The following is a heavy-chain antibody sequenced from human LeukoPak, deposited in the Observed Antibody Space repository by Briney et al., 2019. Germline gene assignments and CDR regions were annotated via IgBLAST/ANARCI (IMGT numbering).Heavy chain of an antibody. CDR1: GYSFTSYW. CDR3: ARHSTAYYDILTGYYYFHY. V-gene: IGHV5-10-1*01. CDR2: IDPSDSYT. Sequence: GESLKISCKGSGYSFTSYWISWVRQMPGKGLEWMGRIDPSDSYTNYSPSFQGHVTISADKSISTAYLQWSSLKASDTAMYYCARHSTAYYDILTGYYYFHYWGQGTLVTVSS. J-gene: IGHJ4*02. D-gene: IGHD3-9*01.